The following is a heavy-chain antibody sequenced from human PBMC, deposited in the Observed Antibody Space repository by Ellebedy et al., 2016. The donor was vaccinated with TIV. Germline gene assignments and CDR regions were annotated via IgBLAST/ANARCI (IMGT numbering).Heavy chain of an antibody. CDR3: ARDKREGGFGV. J-gene: IGHJ4*02. D-gene: IGHD3-3*01. CDR2: TKEDGSEK. CDR1: GFPFSSFW. Sequence: GESLKISCAASGFPFSSFWMSWVRQAPGEGLEWVANTKEDGSEKYYVDSVRGRFTISRDHAKNSLYLQMNRLTAEDTAFYYCARDKREGGFGVWGQGTLVTVSS. V-gene: IGHV3-7*01.